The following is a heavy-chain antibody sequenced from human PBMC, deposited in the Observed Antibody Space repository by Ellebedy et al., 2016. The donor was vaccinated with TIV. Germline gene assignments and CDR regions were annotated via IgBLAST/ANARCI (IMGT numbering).Heavy chain of an antibody. CDR3: TRETNPSPGTVAGTGFDC. J-gene: IGHJ4*02. CDR1: GFSLSNYG. CDR2: KRFDGRNE. D-gene: IGHD6-19*01. Sequence: GGSLRLSCVASGFSLSNYGMHWVRQAPGKGLEWVAFKRFDGRNEYNGDSVKGRFFISRDVSKNTLFLQMNRLRAEDTAMYYCTRETNPSPGTVAGTGFDCWGQGALVIVSS. V-gene: IGHV3-30*02.